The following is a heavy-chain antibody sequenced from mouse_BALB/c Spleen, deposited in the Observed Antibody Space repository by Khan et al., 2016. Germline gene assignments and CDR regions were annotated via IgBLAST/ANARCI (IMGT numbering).Heavy chain of an antibody. CDR1: GFDFSRYW. V-gene: IGHV4-1*02. Sequence: EVQRRGSGGGLVQPGGSLKLSCAASGFDFSRYWMSWVRQAPGKGLEWIGESNPDSSTINYTPSLKDKFIISRDNAKNTLYLQMSKVRSEDTALYDCARLHYYGWFASWGQGTLVTVSA. D-gene: IGHD1-2*01. J-gene: IGHJ3*01. CDR3: ARLHYYGWFAS. CDR2: SNPDSSTI.